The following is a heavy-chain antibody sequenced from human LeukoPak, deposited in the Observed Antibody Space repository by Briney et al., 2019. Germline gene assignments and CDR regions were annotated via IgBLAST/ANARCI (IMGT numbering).Heavy chain of an antibody. CDR2: ISSSGSTI. J-gene: IGHJ4*02. V-gene: IGHV3-11*04. Sequence: KPGGSLRLSCAASGFTFSDYYISWIRQAPGKGLEWVSYISSSGSTIYYADSVKGRLTISRDNAENSLYLQMNSLRAEDTAVYYCARDEWLGPLDYWGQGTLVTVSS. CDR3: ARDEWLGPLDY. D-gene: IGHD6-19*01. CDR1: GFTFSDYY.